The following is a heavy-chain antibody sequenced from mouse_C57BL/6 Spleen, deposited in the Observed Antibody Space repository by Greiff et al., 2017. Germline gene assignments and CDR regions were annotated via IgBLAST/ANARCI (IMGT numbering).Heavy chain of an antibody. V-gene: IGHV5-9*01. Sequence: EVMLVESGGGLVKPGGSLKLSCAASGFTFSSYTMSWVRQTPEKRLEWVATISGGGGNTYYPDSVKGRFTISRDNAKNTLYLQMSSLRSEDTALYYCARPPFITTGVEGAWFAYWGQGTLVTVSA. J-gene: IGHJ3*01. CDR2: ISGGGGNT. CDR3: ARPPFITTGVEGAWFAY. CDR1: GFTFSSYT. D-gene: IGHD1-1*01.